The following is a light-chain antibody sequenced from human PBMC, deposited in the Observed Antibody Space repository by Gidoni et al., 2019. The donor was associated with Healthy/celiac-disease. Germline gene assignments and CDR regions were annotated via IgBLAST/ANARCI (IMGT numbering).Light chain of an antibody. Sequence: QSALTQPASVSGSPGPSITISCTGTSSDVGGYNYVSWYQQHPGKAPKLLIYDVSNRPSGVSNRFSGSKSGNTASLTISGLHAEDEADYYCSSYTSSSTVVFGGGTKLTVL. CDR1: SSDVGGYNY. CDR3: SSYTSSSTVV. V-gene: IGLV2-14*01. CDR2: DVS. J-gene: IGLJ2*01.